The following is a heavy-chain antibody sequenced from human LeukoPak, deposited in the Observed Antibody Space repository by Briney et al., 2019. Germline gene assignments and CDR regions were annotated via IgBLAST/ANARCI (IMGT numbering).Heavy chain of an antibody. CDR2: ISSGGGST. CDR1: GFTFSSYS. J-gene: IGHJ4*02. CDR3: VNFWIPLDY. Sequence: GGSLRLSCSASGFTFSSYSMHWVRQAPGKGLEYVSAISSGGGSTYYADSVKGRFTISRDNSKTRLYLQMSSLRAEDTAVYYWVNFWIPLDYWVRGTLVTVSS. V-gene: IGHV3-64D*06. D-gene: IGHD5-18*01.